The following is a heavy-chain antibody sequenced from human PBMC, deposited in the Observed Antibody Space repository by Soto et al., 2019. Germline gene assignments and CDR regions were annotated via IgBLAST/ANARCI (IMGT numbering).Heavy chain of an antibody. CDR2: IYYSGST. D-gene: IGHD3-3*01. J-gene: IGHJ6*02. CDR1: GGSISSYY. V-gene: IGHV4-59*01. Sequence: SETLSLTCTVSGGSISSYYWSWIRQPPGKGLEWIGYIYYSGSTNYNPSLKSRVTISVDTSKNQFSLKLSSVTAADTAVYYCARGTIFGVVHRVYGMDVWGQGTTVTVSS. CDR3: ARGTIFGVVHRVYGMDV.